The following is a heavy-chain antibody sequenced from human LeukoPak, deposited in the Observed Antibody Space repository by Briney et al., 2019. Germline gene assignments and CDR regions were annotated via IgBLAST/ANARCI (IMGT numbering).Heavy chain of an antibody. CDR2: INPSGGST. CDR3: ARNPRADAFDI. J-gene: IGHJ3*02. CDR1: GYTFTSYY. Sequence: EASVKVSCKASGYTFTSYYMHWVRQAPGQGLEWMGIINPSGGSTSYAQKFQGRVTMTRDMSTSTVYMELSSLRSEDTAVYYCARNPRADAFDIWGQGTMVTVSS. V-gene: IGHV1-46*01. D-gene: IGHD3-10*01.